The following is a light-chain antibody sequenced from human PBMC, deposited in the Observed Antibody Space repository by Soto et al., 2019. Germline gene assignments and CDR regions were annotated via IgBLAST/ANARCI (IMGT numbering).Light chain of an antibody. V-gene: IGKV1-39*01. CDR1: QSISSY. J-gene: IGKJ2*01. CDR2: AAS. CDR3: QQSYSTRYT. Sequence: DIQMTQSPSSLSASVGDRVTITCRASQSISSYCNWYQQKPGKAPKLMIYAASSLQSGVPSRFSGSGSGTDFTLTISSLQPEEFATYYCQQSYSTRYTFGQGTKLEIK.